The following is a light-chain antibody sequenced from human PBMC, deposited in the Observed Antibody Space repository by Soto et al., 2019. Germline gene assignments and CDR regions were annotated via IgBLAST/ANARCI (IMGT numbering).Light chain of an antibody. CDR3: CSYAGNSWV. CDR1: SSDVGAFNY. Sequence: QSVLTQPRSVSGSPGQSVTISCTGSSSDVGAFNYVSWYQQHPGKAPKVMIYDVSRRPSGVPDRFSGSKSGNTASLTISGLQAEDEADYFCCSYAGNSWVFGGGTKLTVL. CDR2: DVS. J-gene: IGLJ3*02. V-gene: IGLV2-11*01.